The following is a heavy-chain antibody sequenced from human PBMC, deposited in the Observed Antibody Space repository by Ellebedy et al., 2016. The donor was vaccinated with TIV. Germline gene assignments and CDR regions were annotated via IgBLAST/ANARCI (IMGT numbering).Heavy chain of an antibody. V-gene: IGHV3-74*01. J-gene: IGHJ4*02. CDR3: VKEKVTVAGTGYVDF. CDR2: IGGDGSTT. Sequence: PGGSLRLSCVASGFTFSSSWMHWVRQAPGKGLVWVSLIGGDGSTTAYADSVEGRFTISRDNAKNTLYLQMNSLRAEDTAVYYCVKEKVTVAGTGYVDFWGLGTLVTVSS. D-gene: IGHD6-19*01. CDR1: GFTFSSSW.